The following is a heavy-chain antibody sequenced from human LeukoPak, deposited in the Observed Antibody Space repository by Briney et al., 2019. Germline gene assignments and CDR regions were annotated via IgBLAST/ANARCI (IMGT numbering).Heavy chain of an antibody. CDR1: GFTFSNAW. J-gene: IGHJ6*03. CDR2: IKSKTDGGTT. Sequence: GGSLRLSCAASGFTFSNAWMSWVRQAPGKGLEWVGRIKSKTDGGTTDYAAPVKGRFTISRDDAKNTLYLQMNSLKTEATAVYYCTTDLGYSGYDPLYYYYYYMDVWGKGTTVTVSS. V-gene: IGHV3-15*01. D-gene: IGHD5-12*01. CDR3: TTDLGYSGYDPLYYYYYYMDV.